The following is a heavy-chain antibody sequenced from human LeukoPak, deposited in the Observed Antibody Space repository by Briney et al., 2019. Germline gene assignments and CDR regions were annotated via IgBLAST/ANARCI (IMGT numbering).Heavy chain of an antibody. J-gene: IGHJ4*02. CDR2: INHSGST. CDR3: ARGPNDFWSCYYSHYFDY. CDR1: GGSFSGYY. V-gene: IGHV4-34*01. Sequence: PSETLSLTCAVYGGSFSGYYWSWIRQAPGKGLEWIGEINHSGSTNYNPSLKSRVTISVDTSKNQFSLKLSSVTAADTAVYYCARGPNDFWSCYYSHYFDYWGQGTLVTVSS. D-gene: IGHD3-3*01.